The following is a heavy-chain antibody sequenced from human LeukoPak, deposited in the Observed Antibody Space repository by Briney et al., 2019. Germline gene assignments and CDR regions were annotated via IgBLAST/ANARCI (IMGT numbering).Heavy chain of an antibody. CDR3: ARVLHQSYWDY. V-gene: IGHV4-30-4*08. Sequence: SETLSLTCAVYGGTFSGYYWSWIRQPPGKGLEWIGYIYYSGSTYYNPSLKSRVTISVDTSKNQFSLKLSSVTAADTAVYYCARVLHQSYWDYWGQGTLVTVSS. CDR1: GGTFSGYY. CDR2: IYYSGST. J-gene: IGHJ4*02. D-gene: IGHD2-2*02.